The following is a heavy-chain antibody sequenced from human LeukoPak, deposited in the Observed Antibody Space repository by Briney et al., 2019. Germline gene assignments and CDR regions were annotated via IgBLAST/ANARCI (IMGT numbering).Heavy chain of an antibody. CDR2: ISSSSSYI. J-gene: IGHJ4*02. CDR1: GFTFSSYS. D-gene: IGHD2-15*01. Sequence: GGSLRLSCAASGFTFSSYSMNWGRQAPGKGLEWVSSISSSSSYIYYADSVKGRFTISRDNAKNSLYLQMNSLRAEDTAVYYCARDRCSGGSCCTDYWGQGTLVTVSS. V-gene: IGHV3-21*01. CDR3: ARDRCSGGSCCTDY.